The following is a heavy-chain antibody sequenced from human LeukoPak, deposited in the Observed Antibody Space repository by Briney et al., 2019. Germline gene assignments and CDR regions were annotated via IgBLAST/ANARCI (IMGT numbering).Heavy chain of an antibody. Sequence: SVKVSCKASGGTFSSYAISWVRQAPGQGLEWMGGIIPIFGTANYAQKFQGRVTITADESTSTAYMELSSLRSEDTAVYYCARDRSSGSYSHNDAFHIWVQGTMVTVSS. D-gene: IGHD6-19*01. CDR1: GGTFSSYA. CDR3: ARDRSSGSYSHNDAFHI. J-gene: IGHJ3*02. V-gene: IGHV1-69*13. CDR2: IIPIFGTA.